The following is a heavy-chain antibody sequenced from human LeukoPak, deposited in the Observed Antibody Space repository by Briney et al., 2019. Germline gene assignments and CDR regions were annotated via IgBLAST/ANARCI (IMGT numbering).Heavy chain of an antibody. CDR3: ARGSDFQR. V-gene: IGHV4-59*08. CDR2: VHYRGST. J-gene: IGHJ1*01. Sequence: SETLSLTCTVSGGSISDYYWSWIRQPPGTGLEWIGYVHYRGSTIYNPSLKSRVTILLDTPNKQFSLRLASVTAADAAVYYCARGSDFQRWGQGTLVTVSS. CDR1: GGSISDYY.